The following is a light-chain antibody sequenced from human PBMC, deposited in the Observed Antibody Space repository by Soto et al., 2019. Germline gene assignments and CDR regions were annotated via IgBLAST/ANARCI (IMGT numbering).Light chain of an antibody. J-gene: IGKJ4*01. CDR3: QQYGNSPLT. CDR1: QSVRSDY. V-gene: IGKV3-20*01. CDR2: GVS. Sequence: EFVLTQSPGPLSLPPGQRATPSCTASQSVRSDYFAWYQQKPGQAPRVIIFGVSTRATGVPDRFSGSWSGTDCTLTISRLEPEDVALYYCQQYGNSPLTLGGGTKVDIK.